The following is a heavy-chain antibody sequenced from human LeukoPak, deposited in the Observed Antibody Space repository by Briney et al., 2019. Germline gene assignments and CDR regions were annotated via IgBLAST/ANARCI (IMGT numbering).Heavy chain of an antibody. CDR3: ARPYDTSGYYNYYLDY. V-gene: IGHV1-2*02. J-gene: IGHJ4*02. D-gene: IGHD3-22*01. Sequence: ASVKVSCKASGYIFSDYYLHWVRQAPGQGLEWMGWINPYSGGTNYAQKFQGRVTMTTDTSTSTAYMELRSLKSDDTAVYFCARPYDTSGYYNYYLDYWGQGTLVTVSS. CDR1: GYIFSDYY. CDR2: INPYSGGT.